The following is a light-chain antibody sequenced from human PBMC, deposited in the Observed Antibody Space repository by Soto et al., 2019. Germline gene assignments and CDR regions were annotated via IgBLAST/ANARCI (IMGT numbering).Light chain of an antibody. CDR2: GAA. CDR1: ESISNN. CDR3: QQYDKWPRT. J-gene: IGKJ1*01. V-gene: IGKV3-15*01. Sequence: EIVMTQSPATLSVSPGERASLSCRAGESISNNLAWYQQKPGQAPRLLIYGAATRAAGIPARFSGRGSGTEYTLTISSLQSEDFAVYYCQQYDKWPRTFGQGTKVDI.